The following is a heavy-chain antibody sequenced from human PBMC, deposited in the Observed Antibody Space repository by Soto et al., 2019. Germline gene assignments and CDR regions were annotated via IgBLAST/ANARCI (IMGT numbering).Heavy chain of an antibody. V-gene: IGHV4-34*01. J-gene: IGHJ4*02. CDR2: INHSGST. Sequence: PSETLSLTCAVYGGSFSGYYWSWIRQPPGKGLEWIGEINHSGSTNYNPSLKRRVTISVDTSKNQFSLKLSSVTAADTAVYYCARGLDSGYDFDYWGQGTLVTVSS. CDR1: GGSFSGYY. CDR3: ARGLDSGYDFDY. D-gene: IGHD5-12*01.